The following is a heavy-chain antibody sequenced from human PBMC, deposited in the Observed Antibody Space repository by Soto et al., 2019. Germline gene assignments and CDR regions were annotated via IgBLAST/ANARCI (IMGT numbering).Heavy chain of an antibody. J-gene: IGHJ4*02. CDR1: GGTFSSYA. CDR2: IIPIFGTA. D-gene: IGHD3-3*01. Sequence: ASVKVSCKASGGTFSSYAISWVRQAPGQGLEWMGGIIPIFGTANYAQKFQGRVTITADESASTAYMDLSSLRSEDTAVYYCARGYDFWSGYRYYFEYWGQGTLVTVSS. CDR3: ARGYDFWSGYRYYFEY. V-gene: IGHV1-69*13.